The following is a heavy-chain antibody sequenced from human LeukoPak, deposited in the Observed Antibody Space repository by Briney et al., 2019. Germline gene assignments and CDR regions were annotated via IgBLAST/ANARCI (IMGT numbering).Heavy chain of an antibody. D-gene: IGHD3-3*01. CDR1: GFIFSRYA. V-gene: IGHV3-23*01. Sequence: PGGSLRLSCAASGFIFSRYAMSWVRQAPGKGLEWVSAIGGDGGSTYSADSVKGRFTISRDDSKNTLYLQMNSLTAEDTAVYYCARGFSHWGQGTLVTVSS. CDR3: ARGFSH. J-gene: IGHJ4*02. CDR2: IGGDGGST.